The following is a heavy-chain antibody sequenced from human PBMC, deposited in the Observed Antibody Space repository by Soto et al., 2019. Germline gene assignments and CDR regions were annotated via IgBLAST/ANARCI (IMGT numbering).Heavy chain of an antibody. D-gene: IGHD2-2*01. CDR2: IYTSGST. V-gene: IGHV4-4*07. CDR3: ARDQLGDIVVVPAATDFWYYGMDV. CDR1: GGSISSYY. J-gene: IGHJ6*02. Sequence: QVQLQESGPGLVKPSETLSLTCTVSGGSISSYYWSWIRQPAGKGLEWIGRIYTSGSTNYNPSLKSRVTMSVDTSKNQFSLKLSSVTAADTAVYYCARDQLGDIVVVPAATDFWYYGMDVWGQGTTVTVSS.